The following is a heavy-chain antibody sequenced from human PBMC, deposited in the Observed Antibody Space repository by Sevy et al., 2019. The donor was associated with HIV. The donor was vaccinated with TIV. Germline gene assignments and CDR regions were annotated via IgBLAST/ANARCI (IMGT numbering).Heavy chain of an antibody. Sequence: SETLSLTCTVSGGSISGSSFYWGWIRQPPGKGLEWIGSIFYSGSTYYNPSLKSRVTISVDTSKNQFSLKLSSVTAADTAVYYCARRGGYCISTTCYTFFDYWGQGTLVTDSS. V-gene: IGHV4-39*01. CDR3: ARRGGYCISTTCYTFFDY. D-gene: IGHD2-2*02. CDR2: IFYSGST. CDR1: GGSISGSSFY. J-gene: IGHJ4*02.